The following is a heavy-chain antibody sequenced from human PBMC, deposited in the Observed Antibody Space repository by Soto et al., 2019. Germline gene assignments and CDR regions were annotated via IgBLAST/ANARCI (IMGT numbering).Heavy chain of an antibody. V-gene: IGHV4-34*01. CDR1: GGSFRGYY. J-gene: IGHJ5*02. Sequence: SETLSLTCAVYGGSFRGYYWSWIRQPPGKGLEWIGEINHSGSTNYNPSLKSRVTISVDTSKNQFSLKLSSVPAADTAVYYCARGNFDTAMVYTNWFDPWGQGTLVTVS. CDR3: ARGNFDTAMVYTNWFDP. CDR2: INHSGST. D-gene: IGHD5-18*01.